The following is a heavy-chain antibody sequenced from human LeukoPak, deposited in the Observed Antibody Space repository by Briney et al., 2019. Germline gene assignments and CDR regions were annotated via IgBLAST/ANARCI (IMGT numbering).Heavy chain of an antibody. CDR1: GFTFDDYG. J-gene: IGHJ5*02. D-gene: IGHD3-10*01. V-gene: IGHV3-20*04. Sequence: GGSLRLSCAASGFTFDDYGMSWVRHAPGKGMEWVSGINWNGGSTSYADSVKGRFTISRDNAKNSLYLLMNSLRAEDTALYYCARVVSMVGGVIITSWFDPWGQGTLVTVSS. CDR2: INWNGGST. CDR3: ARVVSMVGGVIITSWFDP.